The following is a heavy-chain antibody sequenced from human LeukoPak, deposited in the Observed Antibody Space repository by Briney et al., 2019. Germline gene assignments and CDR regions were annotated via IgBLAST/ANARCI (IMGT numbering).Heavy chain of an antibody. CDR3: AVLNRGLYPY. J-gene: IGHJ4*02. CDR1: GDSISGYH. Sequence: SETLSLTCGVYGDSISGYHWTYIRQPPGKGLEWIGEINRSGSTNYNPSLKSRVTISVDTSKNQFSLKLSSVTAADTAVYYCAVLNRGLYPYWGQGTLVTVSS. CDR2: INRSGST. D-gene: IGHD3-16*01. V-gene: IGHV4-34*01.